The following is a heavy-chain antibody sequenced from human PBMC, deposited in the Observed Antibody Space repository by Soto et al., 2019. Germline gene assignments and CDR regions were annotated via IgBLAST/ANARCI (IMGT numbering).Heavy chain of an antibody. D-gene: IGHD5-12*01. CDR1: GFTCSSYG. J-gene: IGHJ4*02. CDR3: AKDPGYGLDY. CDR2: IPSDESRK. Sequence: QVQLVESGGGVVQPGRSLRLSCAAAGFTCSSYGMHWVRQAPGKGLEWVAAIPSDESRKYYADSVKGRFSISRDNSKNTLYLQMNSLRAEDTAVYYCAKDPGYGLDYWGQGTLVTVSS. V-gene: IGHV3-30*18.